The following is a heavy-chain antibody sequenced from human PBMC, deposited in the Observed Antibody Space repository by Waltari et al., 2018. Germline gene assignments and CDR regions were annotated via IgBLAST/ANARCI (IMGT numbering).Heavy chain of an antibody. CDR2: INAGNGNT. CDR3: ARVGESDSGSQHAFDI. V-gene: IGHV1-3*01. CDR1: GYTFTSYA. Sequence: QVQLVQSGAEVKKPGASVKVSCKASGYTFTSYAMHWVRQAPGQRLEWMGWINAGNGNTKYSQKFQGRVTMTRDTSTSTVYMELSSLRSEDTAVYYCARVGESDSGSQHAFDIWGQGTMVTVSS. D-gene: IGHD1-26*01. J-gene: IGHJ3*02.